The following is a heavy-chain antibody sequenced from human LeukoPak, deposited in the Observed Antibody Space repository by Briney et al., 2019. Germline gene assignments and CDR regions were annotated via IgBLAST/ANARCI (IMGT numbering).Heavy chain of an antibody. V-gene: IGHV3-23*01. CDR3: AKGSGSGWYGWFAP. CDR2: IYASGGST. CDR1: GFTFSSYA. Sequence: PGGSLRLSCTASGFTFSSYAMTWVRQAPGKGLEWVSSIYASGGSTYYADSVKGRFTISRDNSKNTFFLLMNTLRAADTAVYYCAKGSGSGWYGWFAPWGQGTLVTVSS. D-gene: IGHD6-19*01. J-gene: IGHJ5*02.